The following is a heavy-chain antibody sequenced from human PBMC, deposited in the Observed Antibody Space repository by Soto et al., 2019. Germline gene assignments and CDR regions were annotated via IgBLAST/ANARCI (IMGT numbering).Heavy chain of an antibody. CDR2: IIPILGIA. Sequence: SVKVSCKASGGTFSSYTISWVRQAPGQGLKRMGRIIPILGIANYAQKFQGRVTITADKSTSTAYMELSSLRSEDTAVYYCARDSGEDIVVVPAAKWFDPWGQGTLVTVSS. J-gene: IGHJ5*02. CDR1: GGTFSSYT. V-gene: IGHV1-69*04. CDR3: ARDSGEDIVVVPAAKWFDP. D-gene: IGHD2-2*01.